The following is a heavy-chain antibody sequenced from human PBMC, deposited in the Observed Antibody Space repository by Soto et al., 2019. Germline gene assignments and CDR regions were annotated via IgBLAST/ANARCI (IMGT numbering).Heavy chain of an antibody. V-gene: IGHV4-59*01. J-gene: IGHJ3*02. Sequence: QVQLQESGPGLVKPSETLSLTCTVSGGSISSYYWSWIRQPPGKGLEWIGYIYYSGSTNYNPSLKSRVTIAVDTTKNQFSLKLSSVTAADTAVYDCARDPTKSLGSTTHDACDIWGQGTMVTVAT. D-gene: IGHD1-26*01. CDR2: IYYSGST. CDR1: GGSISSYY. CDR3: ARDPTKSLGSTTHDACDI.